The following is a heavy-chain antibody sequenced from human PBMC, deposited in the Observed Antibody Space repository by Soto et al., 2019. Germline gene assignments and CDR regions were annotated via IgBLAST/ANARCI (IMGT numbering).Heavy chain of an antibody. CDR3: ARDPTGYYYDSSGYYFDY. Sequence: LRLFCAASGFTFSNYPLHWVRQAPGKGLEWVAVISYDATTKYYADSVKGRFTISRDNSKNTLYLQMNSLRAEDTAVYYCARDPTGYYYDSSGYYFDYWGQGTLVTVSS. V-gene: IGHV3-30-3*01. J-gene: IGHJ4*02. D-gene: IGHD3-22*01. CDR2: ISYDATTK. CDR1: GFTFSNYP.